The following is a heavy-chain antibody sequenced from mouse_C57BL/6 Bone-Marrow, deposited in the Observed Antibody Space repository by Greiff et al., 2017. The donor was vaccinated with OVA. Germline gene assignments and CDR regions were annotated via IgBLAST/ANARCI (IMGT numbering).Heavy chain of an antibody. Sequence: VKLQQPGAELVKPGASVKLSCKASGYTFTSYWMHWVKQRPGRGLEWIGRIYPNSGGTKYNEKFKSKATLTVDKPSSTAYMQLSSLTSEDSAVYYCARANYGSPYYFDYWGQGTTLTVSS. V-gene: IGHV1-72*01. CDR1: GYTFTSYW. J-gene: IGHJ2*01. CDR2: IYPNSGGT. D-gene: IGHD1-1*01. CDR3: ARANYGSPYYFDY.